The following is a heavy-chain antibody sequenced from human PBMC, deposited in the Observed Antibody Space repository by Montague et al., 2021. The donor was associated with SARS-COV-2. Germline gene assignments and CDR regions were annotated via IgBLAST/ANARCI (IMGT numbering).Heavy chain of an antibody. CDR2: SYYSGGI. J-gene: IGHJ5*02. CDR1: GASMSGHD. D-gene: IGHD3-10*01. V-gene: IGHV4-59*11. CDR3: ARAVSVRMAVNWFDP. Sequence: SETLSLTCTVSGASMSGHDWAWIRQPPVKGLEWLSYSYYSGGINSNASLKIRGTMSVDTSKNQFSLKLTSVTAADTAVYYCARAVSVRMAVNWFDPWGQGTLVTVSS.